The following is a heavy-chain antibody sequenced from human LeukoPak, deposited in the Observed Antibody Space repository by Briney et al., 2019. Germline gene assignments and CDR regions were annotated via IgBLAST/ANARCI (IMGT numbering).Heavy chain of an antibody. CDR2: IKSKTDGGTT. CDR3: TRYDSSGYYFDY. CDR1: GFTFSSYW. V-gene: IGHV3-15*01. J-gene: IGHJ4*02. D-gene: IGHD3-22*01. Sequence: PGGSLRLSCAASGFTFSSYWMSWVRQAPGKGLEWVGRIKSKTDGGTTDYAAPVKGRFTISRDDSKNTLYLQMNSLKTEDTAVYYCTRYDSSGYYFDYWGQGTLVTVSS.